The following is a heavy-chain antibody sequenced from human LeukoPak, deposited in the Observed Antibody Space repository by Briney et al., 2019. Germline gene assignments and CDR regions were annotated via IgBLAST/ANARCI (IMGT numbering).Heavy chain of an antibody. CDR1: GFTFSSYW. Sequence: GGSLRLFCAASGFTFSSYWMHWVRQAPGKGLVWVSRMNSDGTSINYAGSVKGRFTISRDNAKNTLYLQMNSLRAEDTAVYYCVRWYYGSGSALYFDYWGQGTLVTVSS. D-gene: IGHD3-10*01. J-gene: IGHJ4*02. V-gene: IGHV3-74*01. CDR2: MNSDGTSI. CDR3: VRWYYGSGSALYFDY.